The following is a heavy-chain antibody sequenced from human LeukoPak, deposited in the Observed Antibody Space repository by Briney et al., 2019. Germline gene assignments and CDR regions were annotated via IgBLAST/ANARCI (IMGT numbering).Heavy chain of an antibody. V-gene: IGHV3-74*01. CDR2: IHSDGSST. Sequence: GGSLRLSCVASGFTVSSYWMDWVRQAQGKGLVWVSRIHSDGSSTNYADSVKGRHTISRDNAKNMLFLQMNSLRAEDTAVYYCARGGSTYFQHWGQGTLVTVSS. CDR1: GFTVSSYW. D-gene: IGHD5/OR15-5a*01. CDR3: ARGGSTYFQH. J-gene: IGHJ1*01.